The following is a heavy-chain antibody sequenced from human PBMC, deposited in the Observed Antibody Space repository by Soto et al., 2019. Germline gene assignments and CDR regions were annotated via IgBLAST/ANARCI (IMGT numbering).Heavy chain of an antibody. V-gene: IGHV3-15*01. J-gene: IGHJ6*03. Sequence: PGGSLRLSCAASGFTFSNAWMSWVRQAPGKGLEWVGRIKSKTDGGTTDYAAPVKGRFTISRDDSKNTLYLQMNSLKTEDTAVYYCTFLYYYYYMDVWGKGTTVTVSS. CDR1: GFTFSNAW. CDR2: IKSKTDGGTT. CDR3: TFLYYYYYMDV.